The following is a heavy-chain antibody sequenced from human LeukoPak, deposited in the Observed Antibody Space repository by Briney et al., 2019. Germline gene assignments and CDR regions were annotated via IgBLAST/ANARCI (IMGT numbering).Heavy chain of an antibody. V-gene: IGHV1-46*01. CDR3: ARDVDRSDFDD. J-gene: IGHJ4*02. Sequence: ASLKVSSMASVYTSSVYNIYTGRQAPGQGLAWVGGINPSGGSTTYAQKFQGRVTMTRDTSTSTVYMELSSLRSEDTAVYYCARDVDRSDFDDWGQGTLVTVSS. CDR1: VYTSSVYN. D-gene: IGHD3-3*01. CDR2: INPSGGST.